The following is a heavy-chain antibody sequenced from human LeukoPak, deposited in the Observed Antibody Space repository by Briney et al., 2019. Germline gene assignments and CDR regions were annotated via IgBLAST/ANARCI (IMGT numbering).Heavy chain of an antibody. Sequence: SQTLPHTCIVSGGSISSGDYYWSWIPQPPGNGLEWIAYMSHSGSTYYNPSLRSRVMISLDTSKNQFSLKLSSVTAADTAVYYCARTYSGYDSAFDYWGQGTLVTVST. J-gene: IGHJ4*02. CDR3: ARTYSGYDSAFDY. V-gene: IGHV4-30-4*01. CDR1: GGSISSGDYY. D-gene: IGHD5-12*01. CDR2: MSHSGST.